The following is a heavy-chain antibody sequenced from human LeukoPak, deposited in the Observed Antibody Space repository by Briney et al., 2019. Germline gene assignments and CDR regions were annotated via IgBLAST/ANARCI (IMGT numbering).Heavy chain of an antibody. CDR2: IRNDGSNK. Sequence: GGSLRLSCAASGFTFSSYGMYWVRQGPDKGLEWVAFIRNDGSNKYHADSVKGRFTVSRDNSKNTLYLQMNSLRADDTAVYYCARDSTGWYYQYWGQGTLVTVSS. CDR1: GFTFSSYG. V-gene: IGHV3-30*02. D-gene: IGHD6-19*01. J-gene: IGHJ4*02. CDR3: ARDSTGWYYQY.